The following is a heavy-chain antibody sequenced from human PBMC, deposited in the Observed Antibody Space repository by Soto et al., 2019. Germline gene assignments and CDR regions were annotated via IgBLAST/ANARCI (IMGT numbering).Heavy chain of an antibody. Sequence: GGSLRLSCAASGFTFSSYDMHWVRQATGKGLEWVSAIGTAGDTYYPGSVKGRFTISRENAKNSLYLQMNSLRAGDTAVYYCVGVPADFWSGYKLGRYYFDYWGQGTLVTVSS. CDR3: VGVPADFWSGYKLGRYYFDY. J-gene: IGHJ4*02. CDR2: IGTAGDT. CDR1: GFTFSSYD. V-gene: IGHV3-13*01. D-gene: IGHD3-3*01.